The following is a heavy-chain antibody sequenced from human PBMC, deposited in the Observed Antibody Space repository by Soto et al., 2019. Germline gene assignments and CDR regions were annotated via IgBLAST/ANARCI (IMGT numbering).Heavy chain of an antibody. CDR2: ISAHNGNT. Sequence: QVHLVQSGAEVKKPGASVKVSYKGSGYAFTNNSITWVRQAPGQGLEWMGWISAHNGNTNYAQKLQGRVTVTRDTSTSTSYMELRSLRSDDTAVYYCARGRYGDYWGQGALVTVSS. J-gene: IGHJ4*02. CDR3: ARGRYGDY. D-gene: IGHD1-1*01. CDR1: GYAFTNNS. V-gene: IGHV1-18*01.